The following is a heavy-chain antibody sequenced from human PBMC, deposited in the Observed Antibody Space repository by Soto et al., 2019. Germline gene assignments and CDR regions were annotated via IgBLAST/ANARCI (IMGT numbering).Heavy chain of an antibody. CDR2: INPSGGRT. CDR1: GYTFTSYY. J-gene: IGHJ6*02. CDR3: ARDLEWELILIPDYYYYGMDV. Sequence: ASVKVSCKASGYTFTSYYMHWVRQAPGQGLEWMGIINPSGGRTSYAQKFQGRVTMTRDTSTSTVYMELSSLRSEDTAVYYCARDLEWELILIPDYYYYGMDVWGQGTTVTVSS. V-gene: IGHV1-46*01. D-gene: IGHD1-26*01.